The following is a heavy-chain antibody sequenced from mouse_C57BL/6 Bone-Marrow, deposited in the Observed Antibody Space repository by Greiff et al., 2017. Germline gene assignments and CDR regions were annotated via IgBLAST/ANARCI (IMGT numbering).Heavy chain of an antibody. CDR1: GYTFTDYE. J-gene: IGHJ3*01. CDR2: IDPGTGGT. Sequence: QVQLKQSGAELVRPGASVTLSCKASGYTFTDYEMHWVKQTPVHGLEWIGAIDPGTGGTAYNQKFKGKAILTADKSSSTAYMELRSLTSEDSAVYYCTRGYYSNWVAYWGQGTLVTVSA. V-gene: IGHV1-15*01. CDR3: TRGYYSNWVAY. D-gene: IGHD2-5*01.